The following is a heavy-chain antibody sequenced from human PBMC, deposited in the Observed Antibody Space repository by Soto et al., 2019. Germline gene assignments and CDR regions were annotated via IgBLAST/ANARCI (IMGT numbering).Heavy chain of an antibody. CDR3: ARSVEMATISAFDI. CDR2: IIPIFGTA. CDR1: GGTFSSYA. J-gene: IGHJ3*02. Sequence: QVQLVQSGAGVKKPGSSVKVSCKASGGTFSSYAISWVRQAPGQGLEWMGGIIPIFGTANYAQKFQGRVTITADESTSTAYMELRSLRSEDTVVYYCARSVEMATISAFDIWGQGTMVTVSS. D-gene: IGHD5-12*01. V-gene: IGHV1-69*12.